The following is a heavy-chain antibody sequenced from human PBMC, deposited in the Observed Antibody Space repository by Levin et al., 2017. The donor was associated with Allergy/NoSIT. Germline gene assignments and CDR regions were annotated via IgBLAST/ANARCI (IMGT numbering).Heavy chain of an antibody. J-gene: IGHJ6*02. D-gene: IGHD6-6*01. V-gene: IGHV4-59*08. CDR3: ARRKQLGYYYGMDV. CDR2: TYYSGST. Sequence: SETLSLTCTVSGGSISSYYWSWIRQPPGKGLEWIGYTYYSGSTNYNPSLKSRVTISVDTSKNQFSLKLSSVTAADTAVYYCARRKQLGYYYGMDVWGQGTTVTVSS. CDR1: GGSISSYY.